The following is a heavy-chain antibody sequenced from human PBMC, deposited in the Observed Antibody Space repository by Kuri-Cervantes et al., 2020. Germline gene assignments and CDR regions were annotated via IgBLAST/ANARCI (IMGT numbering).Heavy chain of an antibody. Sequence: GESLKISCAASGFTFSDYYMSWIRQAPGKGLEWVSYISSSGSTIYYADSVKGRFTISRDNAKNSLYLQMNSLRAEDTAVYYCAKTTAQVAPWFDRHFDLWGRGTLVTVSS. CDR1: GFTFSDYY. V-gene: IGHV3-11*01. D-gene: IGHD3-22*01. CDR2: ISSSGSTI. J-gene: IGHJ2*01. CDR3: AKTTAQVAPWFDRHFDL.